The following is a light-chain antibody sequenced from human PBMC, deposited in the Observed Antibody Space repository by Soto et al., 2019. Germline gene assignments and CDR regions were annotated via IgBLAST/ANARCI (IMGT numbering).Light chain of an antibody. J-gene: IGLJ2*01. CDR3: SSYTTSSTVA. CDR1: SSDVGGYNY. CDR2: DVS. V-gene: IGLV2-14*01. Sequence: QSALTQPASVSGSPGQSITISCTGTSSDVGGYNYVSWYQQHPGKVPKVMIYDVSNRPSGVSNRFSGSKSGNTASLTISGLQTEDEADYYCSSYTTSSTVAFGGGTKVTVL.